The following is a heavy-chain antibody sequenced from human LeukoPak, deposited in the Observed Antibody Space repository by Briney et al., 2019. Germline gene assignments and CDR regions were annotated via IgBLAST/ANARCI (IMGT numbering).Heavy chain of an antibody. Sequence: GGSLRLSCAASGFTFSSYSMNWVRQAPGKGLEWVSSISSSSSYIYYADSVKGRFTISRDNSKNTLYLQMNSLRAEDTAVYYCAKEGYYDSSGQLDYWGQGTLVTVSS. J-gene: IGHJ4*02. V-gene: IGHV3-21*04. D-gene: IGHD3-22*01. CDR1: GFTFSSYS. CDR2: ISSSSSYI. CDR3: AKEGYYDSSGQLDY.